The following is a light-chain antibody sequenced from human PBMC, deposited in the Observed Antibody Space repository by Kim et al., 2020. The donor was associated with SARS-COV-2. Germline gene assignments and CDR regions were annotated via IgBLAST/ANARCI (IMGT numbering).Light chain of an antibody. CDR3: QSADSSGTYVV. J-gene: IGLJ2*01. CDR2: KDS. CDR1: ALPKQY. Sequence: PGQTARITCSGDALPKQYAYWYQQKPGPAPVLVTYKDSERPSGIPERFSGSSSGTTVTLTISGVQAEDEADYYCQSADSSGTYVVFGGGTQLTVL. V-gene: IGLV3-25*03.